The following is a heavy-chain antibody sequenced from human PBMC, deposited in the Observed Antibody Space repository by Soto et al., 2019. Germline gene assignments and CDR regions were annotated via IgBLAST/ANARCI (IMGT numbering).Heavy chain of an antibody. CDR2: IYYLGST. J-gene: IGHJ4*02. CDR3: GRDGYDGSGSPYPAY. Sequence: SETLSLTCTVSGGSMSEYFWSWVRQSPGKGLEWIGYIYYLGSTDYNPSLKSRVTISVDTSKRQFSLKLSSVTAADTAIYYCGRDGYDGSGSPYPAYWGPGIQVTVSS. D-gene: IGHD3-10*01. CDR1: GGSMSEYF. V-gene: IGHV4-59*01.